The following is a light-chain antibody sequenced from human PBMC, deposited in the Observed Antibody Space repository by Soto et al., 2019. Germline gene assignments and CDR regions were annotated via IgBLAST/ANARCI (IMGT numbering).Light chain of an antibody. CDR2: DVF. CDR1: SSDVGGYDY. Sequence: QSALTQPASVCGSPGQSITISCTGTSSDVGGYDYVSWYQQRPGKAPKLLIYDVFNRPSGVSNRFSGSRSDNTASLTISGLQAEDEADYYCSSYTSSRTLVFATGTKLTVL. J-gene: IGLJ1*01. V-gene: IGLV2-14*03. CDR3: SSYTSSRTLV.